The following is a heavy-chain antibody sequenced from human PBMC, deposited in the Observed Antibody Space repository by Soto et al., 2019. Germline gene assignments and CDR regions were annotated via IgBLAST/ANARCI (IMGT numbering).Heavy chain of an antibody. CDR3: ARRQISFRSGYYWSVDY. Sequence: GASVKVSCKVSGYTLTELSMHWVRQATGQGLEWMGWMNPNSGNTGYAQKFQGRVTMTRNTSISTAYMELSSLRSEDTAVYYCARRQISFRSGYYWSVDYWGQGTLVTVSS. V-gene: IGHV1-8*01. D-gene: IGHD3-3*01. CDR1: GYTLTELS. J-gene: IGHJ4*02. CDR2: MNPNSGNT.